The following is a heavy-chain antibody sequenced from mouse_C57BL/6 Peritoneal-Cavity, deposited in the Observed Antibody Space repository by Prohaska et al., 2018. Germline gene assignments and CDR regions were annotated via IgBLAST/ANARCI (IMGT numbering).Heavy chain of an antibody. Sequence: EVQLVESGGGLVKPGGSLKLSCAASGFTFSDYGMHWVRQAPEKGLEWVAYISSGRSTIYYADTVKGRFTISRDNVKNTLFLQMTSLRSEDTAMYYCARDPAWFAYWGQGTLVTVSA. CDR2: ISSGRSTI. V-gene: IGHV5-17*01. J-gene: IGHJ3*01. CDR1: GFTFSDYG. CDR3: ARDPAWFAY.